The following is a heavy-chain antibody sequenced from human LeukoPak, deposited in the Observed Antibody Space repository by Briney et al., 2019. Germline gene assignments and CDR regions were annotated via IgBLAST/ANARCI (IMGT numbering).Heavy chain of an antibody. J-gene: IGHJ4*02. CDR2: IYSGGNT. V-gene: IGHV3-53*01. CDR1: GFTVSSNS. Sequence: GGSLRLSCTVSGFTVSSNSWSWVRQAPGKGLEWVSFIYSGGNTHYSDSVKGRFTLSRDNSKNTLYLQMNSLRAEDTAIYYCARRAGEYSHPYDYWGQGTLVTVSS. CDR3: ARRAGEYSHPYDY. D-gene: IGHD2-15*01.